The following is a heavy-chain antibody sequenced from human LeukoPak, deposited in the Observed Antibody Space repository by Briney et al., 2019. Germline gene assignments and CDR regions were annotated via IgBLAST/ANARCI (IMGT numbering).Heavy chain of an antibody. CDR1: GYTFTSYD. Sequence: ASVKVSCKASGYTFTSYDINWVRQATGQGLEWMGWMNPNSGNTGYAQKFQGRVTMTRNTSISTAYMELSSLRSEDTAVYYCARDSLNQGFYYMDVWGKGTTVTVSS. D-gene: IGHD1-14*01. CDR2: MNPNSGNT. CDR3: ARDSLNQGFYYMDV. V-gene: IGHV1-8*01. J-gene: IGHJ6*03.